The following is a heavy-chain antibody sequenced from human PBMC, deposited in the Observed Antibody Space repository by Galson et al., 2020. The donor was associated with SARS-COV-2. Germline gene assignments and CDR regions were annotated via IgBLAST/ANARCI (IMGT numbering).Heavy chain of an antibody. Sequence: ASVKVSCKASGYTFASYGISWVRQAPGQGLEWMGWLNTYSGDTKYSQKFQGRVTMTTDTSTSTAYMELRSLRSDDTAGYYCAGLGTTLDYWSQGTLVTVSS. CDR2: LNTYSGDT. J-gene: IGHJ4*02. CDR3: AGLGTTLDY. V-gene: IGHV1-18*04. CDR1: GYTFASYG. D-gene: IGHD1-7*01.